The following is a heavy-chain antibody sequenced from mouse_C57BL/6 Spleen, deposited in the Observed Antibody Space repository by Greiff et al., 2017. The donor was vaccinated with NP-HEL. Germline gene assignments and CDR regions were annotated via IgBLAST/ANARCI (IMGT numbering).Heavy chain of an antibody. Sequence: VKLQQPGAELVKPGASVKLSCKASGYTFTSYWMHWVKQRPGQGLEWIGMIHPNSGSTNYNEKFKSKATLTVDKSSSTAYMQLSSLTSEDSAVYYCARSLYGNYLFAYWGQGTLVTVSA. J-gene: IGHJ3*01. V-gene: IGHV1-64*01. CDR2: IHPNSGST. CDR3: ARSLYGNYLFAY. D-gene: IGHD2-1*01. CDR1: GYTFTSYW.